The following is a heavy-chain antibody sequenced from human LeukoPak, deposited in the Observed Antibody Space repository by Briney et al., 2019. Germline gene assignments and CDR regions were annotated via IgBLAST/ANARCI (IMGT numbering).Heavy chain of an antibody. Sequence: GGSLRLSCSASGFTFSTYGMQWVRQTPGKGLEWVAVIVSDGGRAHYGDSVRGRFTISRDNSKNTLYLQMNSLRAEDTAVYYCARDSITEDNSLDYWGRGILVIVSS. CDR1: GFTFSTYG. J-gene: IGHJ4*02. CDR2: IVSDGGRA. CDR3: ARDSITEDNSLDY. V-gene: IGHV3-33*05. D-gene: IGHD7-27*01.